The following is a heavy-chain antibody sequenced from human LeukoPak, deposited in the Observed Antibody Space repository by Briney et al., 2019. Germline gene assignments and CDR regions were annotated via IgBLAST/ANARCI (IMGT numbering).Heavy chain of an antibody. CDR1: GGTFSSYA. J-gene: IGHJ6*03. CDR3: ARGLEGTLSDTIFGVVIIYYYYYMDV. V-gene: IGHV1-69*05. CDR2: IIPIFGTA. Sequence: ASVKVSCKASGGTFSSYAISWVRQAPGQGLEWMGGIIPIFGTANYAQKFQGRVTITRNTSISTAYMELSSLRSEDTAVYYCARGLEGTLSDTIFGVVIIYYYYYMDVWGKGTTVTVSS. D-gene: IGHD3-3*01.